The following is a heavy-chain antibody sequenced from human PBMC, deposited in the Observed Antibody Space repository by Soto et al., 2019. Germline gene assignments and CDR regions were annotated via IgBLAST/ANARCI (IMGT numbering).Heavy chain of an antibody. CDR2: INSDGSHT. J-gene: IGHJ5*01. CDR3: AKGGDYGDDADENWFDS. Sequence: EVQLVESGGGLVQPGGSLRLSCAASGFTFFAYWIHWVRQVPGKGLVWVSRINSDGSHTSYADAVRGRFTISRDNYNNTEYLEMKSLTAEDTAVYDCAKGGDYGDDADENWFDSWGQGSLVTLSS. D-gene: IGHD4-17*01. V-gene: IGHV3-74*01. CDR1: GFTFFAYW.